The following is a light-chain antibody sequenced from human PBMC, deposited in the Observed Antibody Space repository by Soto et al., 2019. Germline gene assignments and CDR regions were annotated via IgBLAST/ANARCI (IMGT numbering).Light chain of an antibody. V-gene: IGKV3-15*01. CDR2: GAS. CDR1: QSVSSN. Sequence: EIVMTQSPATLSVSPGERATLSCRASQSVSSNLAWYQQKPGQAPRLLIYGASTMATGIPARFSGSGSGTEFTLTISSLQSEDFAVYYWQQYNNWPPWTFGQGTKVEIK. CDR3: QQYNNWPPWT. J-gene: IGKJ1*01.